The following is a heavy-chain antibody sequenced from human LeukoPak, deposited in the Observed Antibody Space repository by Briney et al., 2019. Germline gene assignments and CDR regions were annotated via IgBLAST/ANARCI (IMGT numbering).Heavy chain of an antibody. CDR2: IDLSDSYT. CDR1: EYSFDNYW. V-gene: IGHV5-10-1*01. D-gene: IGHD3-10*01. Sequence: GASVKVSCKGSEYSFDNYWIIWLRQMPGKGLEWMGKIDLSDSYTNYSPSFQGHVTISADKSISTAYLQWSSLKASDSAMYYCARHYYGSGSYSHFDYWGQGTLVTVSS. CDR3: ARHYYGSGSYSHFDY. J-gene: IGHJ4*02.